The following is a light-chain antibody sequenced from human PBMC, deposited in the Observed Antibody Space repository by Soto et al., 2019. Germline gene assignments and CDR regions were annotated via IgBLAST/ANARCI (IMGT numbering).Light chain of an antibody. CDR2: GAS. CDR1: QSVSRSD. CDR3: QQSSSFPWT. V-gene: IGKV3-20*01. J-gene: IGKJ1*01. Sequence: EIVLTQSPGTLSLSPGERATLSCRASQSVSRSDLAWYQHKPGQAPRLLIYGASNRATGIPDRFSGSGSGTDFTLTISSLQPEDVATYHCQQSSSFPWTFGQGTRVEMK.